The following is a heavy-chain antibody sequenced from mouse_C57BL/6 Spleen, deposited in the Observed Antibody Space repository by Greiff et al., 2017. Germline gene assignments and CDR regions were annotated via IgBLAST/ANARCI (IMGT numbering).Heavy chain of an antibody. V-gene: IGHV1-19*01. J-gene: IGHJ2*01. CDR2: IHPYNGGT. CDR3: AREDDYGSSSVYFDD. D-gene: IGHD1-1*01. Sequence: EVQLQQSGPVLVKPGASVKMSCKASGYTFTDYYMNWVKQSPGKSLEWIGVIHPYNGGTSYNQKFKGKATVTVDKSSSTAYMELNSLTSEDSAVYYYAREDDYGSSSVYFDDWGQGTTLTVSS. CDR1: GYTFTDYY.